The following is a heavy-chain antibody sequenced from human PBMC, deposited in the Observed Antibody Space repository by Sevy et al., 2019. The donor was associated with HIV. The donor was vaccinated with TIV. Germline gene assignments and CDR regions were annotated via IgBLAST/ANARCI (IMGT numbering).Heavy chain of an antibody. J-gene: IGHJ5*02. CDR1: GFTVSNHW. V-gene: IGHV3-7*01. CDR3: AKTTYTFLYSAISVWFDL. CDR2: IKQDGTEK. D-gene: IGHD5-12*01. Sequence: GGSLRLSCAASGFTVSNHWMSWVRQAPGKGLEWVANIKQDGTEKYYVHSVKGRFAVSRDNVKNSLYLQMNSLRAEDTAVYYCAKTTYTFLYSAISVWFDLWGQGTLVTVSS.